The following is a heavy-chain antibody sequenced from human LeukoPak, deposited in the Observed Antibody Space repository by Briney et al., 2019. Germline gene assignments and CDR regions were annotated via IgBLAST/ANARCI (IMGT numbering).Heavy chain of an antibody. D-gene: IGHD4-17*01. J-gene: IGHJ4*02. CDR2: IYYSGST. V-gene: IGHV4-38-2*02. Sequence: SETLSLTCTVSGYSISSGYYWGWIRQPPGKGLEWIGSIYYSGSTYYNPSLKSRVTISVDTSKNQFSLKLSSVTAADTAVYYCARTVLPYGDLDYWGQGTLVTVSS. CDR1: GYSISSGYY. CDR3: ARTVLPYGDLDY.